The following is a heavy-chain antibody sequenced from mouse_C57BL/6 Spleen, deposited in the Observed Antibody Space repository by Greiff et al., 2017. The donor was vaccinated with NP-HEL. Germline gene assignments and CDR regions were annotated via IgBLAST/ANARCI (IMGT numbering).Heavy chain of an antibody. J-gene: IGHJ4*01. V-gene: IGHV1-52*01. Sequence: QVQLQQPGAELVRPGSSVKLSCKASGYTFTSYWMHWVKQRPIQGLEWIGNIDPSDSETHYTQKFKDKATLTVDKSSSTAYMQLSSLTSEDSAVDYCARWSYYGKKDAMDYWGQGTSVTVSS. CDR2: IDPSDSET. CDR3: ARWSYYGKKDAMDY. D-gene: IGHD2-1*01. CDR1: GYTFTSYW.